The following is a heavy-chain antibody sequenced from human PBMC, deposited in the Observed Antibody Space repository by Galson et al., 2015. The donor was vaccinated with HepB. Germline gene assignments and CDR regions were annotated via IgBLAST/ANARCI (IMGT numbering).Heavy chain of an antibody. CDR3: ARDTPSPSSWYRWECGYDI. CDR1: GFTFSSYW. CDR2: IKQDGSEK. J-gene: IGHJ3*02. D-gene: IGHD6-13*01. Sequence: SLRLSCAASGFTFSSYWMSWVRQAPGQGLEWVANIKQDGSEKYYVDSVKGRFTISRDNAKNSLYLQMNSLRAEDTAVYYCARDTPSPSSWYRWECGYDIWGQGTMVTVSS. V-gene: IGHV3-7*03.